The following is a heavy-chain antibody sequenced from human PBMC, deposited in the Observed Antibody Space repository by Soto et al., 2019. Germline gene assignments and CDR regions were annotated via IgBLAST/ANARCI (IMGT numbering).Heavy chain of an antibody. V-gene: IGHV4-59*01. CDR3: ARATYGSGSYYDTVPYAFDI. CDR2: IYYSGST. D-gene: IGHD3-10*01. J-gene: IGHJ3*02. CDR1: GGSISSYY. Sequence: QVQLQESGPGLVKPSETLSLTCTVSGGSISSYYWSWIRQPPGKGLEWIGYIYYSGSTNYNPSLKSRVTISVDTSKNQFSLKLSSVTAADTAVYYCARATYGSGSYYDTVPYAFDIWGQGTMVTVSS.